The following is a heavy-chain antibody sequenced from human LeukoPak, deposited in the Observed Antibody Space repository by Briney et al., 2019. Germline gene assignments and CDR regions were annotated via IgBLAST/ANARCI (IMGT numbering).Heavy chain of an antibody. J-gene: IGHJ3*01. CDR1: GFTFSTYG. CDR3: ARDRGSGDSFDL. V-gene: IGHV3-33*01. Sequence: GRSLRLSCAASGFTFSTYGMHWVRQAPGKGLEWVAVIWFDGGSQYYVDSVRGRFSISRDNSKNTLYLQMNTLRAEDTGVYYCARDRGSGDSFDLWGQGAMVTVSS. CDR2: IWFDGGSQ. D-gene: IGHD6-19*01.